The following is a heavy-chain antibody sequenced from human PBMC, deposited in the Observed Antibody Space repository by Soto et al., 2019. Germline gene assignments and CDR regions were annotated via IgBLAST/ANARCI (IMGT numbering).Heavy chain of an antibody. CDR2: IYPGDSET. J-gene: IGHJ4*02. V-gene: IGHV5-51*03. CDR3: ARDYDYALDY. Sequence: GESLKSAGNGSGYSFSIYCIGLVRQMPGKGLEWMGFIYPGDSETRYSPSFQGQVTISVDKSISTAYLQWSSLKASDTAIYYCARDYDYALDYWGQGTLVTVSS. CDR1: GYSFSIYC. D-gene: IGHD3-16*01.